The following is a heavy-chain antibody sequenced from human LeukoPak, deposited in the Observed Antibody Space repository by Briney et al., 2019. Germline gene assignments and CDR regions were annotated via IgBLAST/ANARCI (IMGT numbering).Heavy chain of an antibody. J-gene: IGHJ4*02. D-gene: IGHD4-17*01. CDR1: GFTFSDHY. CDR3: TSGPMTTLTSY. CDR2: SRDRAKSYSS. V-gene: IGHV3-72*01. Sequence: GGSLRLSCAASGFTFSDHYVDWVRQAPGKGLEWVGRSRDRAKSYSSDYAASVKGRFTISRDNTKNSVYLQMNSLKTEDTAVYYCTSGPMTTLTSYWGQGTLVTVSS.